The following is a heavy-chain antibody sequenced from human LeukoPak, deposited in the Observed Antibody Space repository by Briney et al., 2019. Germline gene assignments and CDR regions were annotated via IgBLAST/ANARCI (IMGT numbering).Heavy chain of an antibody. CDR1: GFTFSSYG. CDR2: IWYDGSNK. D-gene: IGHD3-10*01. CDR3: ARDWLWFGELLYN. V-gene: IGHV3-33*01. J-gene: IGHJ4*02. Sequence: PGGSLRLSCAASGFTFSSYGMHWVRQAPGKGLEWVAVIWYDGSNKYYADSVKGRFTISRDNSKNTLYLQMNSLRAEDTAVYYCARDWLWFGELLYNWGQGTLVTVSS.